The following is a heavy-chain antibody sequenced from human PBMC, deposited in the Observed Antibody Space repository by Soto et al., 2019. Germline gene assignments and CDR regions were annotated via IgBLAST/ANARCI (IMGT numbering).Heavy chain of an antibody. J-gene: IGHJ1*01. CDR2: IYWDDDK. D-gene: IGHD3-22*01. CDR1: GFSLSTNGVG. CDR3: AHKFGLPTWASSGHHYEYFQY. V-gene: IGHV2-5*02. Sequence: QITLKESGPTLVKPTQTLTLTCTLSGFSLSTNGVGVGWIRQPPGKALEWLALIYWDDDKRYSPSLKSRLTITRNTSKNQVYLTMNNKDTVHTAKYYCAHKFGLPTWASSGHHYEYFQYWGQGTLVTVSS.